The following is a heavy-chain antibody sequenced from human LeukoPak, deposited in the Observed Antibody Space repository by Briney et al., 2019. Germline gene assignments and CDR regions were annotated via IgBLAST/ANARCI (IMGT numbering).Heavy chain of an antibody. CDR1: GDSVSSNSAA. D-gene: IGHD3-10*01. J-gene: IGHJ5*02. CDR3: ARQNGGWFGELLLMDWFDP. CDR2: TYYRSKWYN. Sequence: SQTLSLTCAISGDSVSSNSAAWNWIRQSPSRGLEWLGRTYYRSKWYNDYAVSVKSRITINPATSKNQFSLQLNSVTPEDTAVYYCARQNGGWFGELLLMDWFDPWGQGTLVTVSS. V-gene: IGHV6-1*01.